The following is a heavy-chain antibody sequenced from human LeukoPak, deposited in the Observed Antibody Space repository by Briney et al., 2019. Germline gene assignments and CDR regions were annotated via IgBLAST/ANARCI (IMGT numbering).Heavy chain of an antibody. D-gene: IGHD3-10*01. CDR3: ARDLEVRGIYGMDV. V-gene: IGHV3-30*04. J-gene: IGHJ6*04. CDR2: ISYDGSNK. CDR1: GFTFSSYA. Sequence: QAGGSLRLSCAASGFTFSSYAMHWVRQAPGKGLEWVAVISYDGSNKYYADSVKGRFTISRDNSKNTLYLQMNCLRAEDTAVYYCARDLEVRGIYGMDVWGKGTTVTVSS.